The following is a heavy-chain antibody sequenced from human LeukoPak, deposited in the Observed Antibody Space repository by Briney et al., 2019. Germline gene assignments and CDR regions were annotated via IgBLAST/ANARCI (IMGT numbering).Heavy chain of an antibody. CDR3: AKETGESTLYYYYGMDV. D-gene: IGHD3-10*01. Sequence: GGSLRLSCAASGFTFSSYGMHWVRQAPGKGLEWVAVISYDGSNKYYADSVKGRFTISRDNSKNTLYLQMNSLRAEDTAAYYCAKETGESTLYYYYGMDVWGKGTTVTVSS. CDR2: ISYDGSNK. V-gene: IGHV3-30*18. CDR1: GFTFSSYG. J-gene: IGHJ6*04.